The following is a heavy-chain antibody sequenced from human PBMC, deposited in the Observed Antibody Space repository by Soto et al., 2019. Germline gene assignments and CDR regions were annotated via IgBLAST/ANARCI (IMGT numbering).Heavy chain of an antibody. V-gene: IGHV1-3*01. Sequence: ASVKVSCKASGYTFTSYAMQWVRQAPGQRLEWMGWINAGNGNTKYSQKFQGRVTITRDTSASTAYMELSSLRSEDTAVYYCANALGLYYFDYWGQGTLVTVSS. D-gene: IGHD3-16*01. CDR3: ANALGLYYFDY. J-gene: IGHJ4*02. CDR1: GYTFTSYA. CDR2: INAGNGNT.